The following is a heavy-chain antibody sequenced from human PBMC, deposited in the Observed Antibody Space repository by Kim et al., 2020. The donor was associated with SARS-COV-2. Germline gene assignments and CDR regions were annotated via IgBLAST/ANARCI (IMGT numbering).Heavy chain of an antibody. CDR1: GFTFSSYE. Sequence: GGSLRLSCAASGFTFSSYEMNWVRQAPGKGLEWVSYISSSGSTIYYADSVKGRFTISRDNAKNSLYLQMNSLRAEDTAVYYCARDGVRGVPFDPWGQGTLVTVSS. CDR2: ISSSGSTI. CDR3: ARDGVRGVPFDP. V-gene: IGHV3-48*03. J-gene: IGHJ5*02. D-gene: IGHD3-10*01.